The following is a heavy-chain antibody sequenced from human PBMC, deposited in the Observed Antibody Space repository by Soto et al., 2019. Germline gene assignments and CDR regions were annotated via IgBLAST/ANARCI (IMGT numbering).Heavy chain of an antibody. V-gene: IGHV4-39*01. CDR2: IYYRGNA. Sequence: PSETLSLTCSIPDDSINSDKYYWGWIRQPPGKGLEWIGSIYYRGNAYYNPSLQTRVTISLDKSKSQFSLKLNSVTAADSAVYFCARLEGLATISYYFDFWGPGALVTVSS. CDR1: DDSINSDKYY. J-gene: IGHJ4*02. CDR3: ARLEGLATISYYFDF. D-gene: IGHD3-9*01.